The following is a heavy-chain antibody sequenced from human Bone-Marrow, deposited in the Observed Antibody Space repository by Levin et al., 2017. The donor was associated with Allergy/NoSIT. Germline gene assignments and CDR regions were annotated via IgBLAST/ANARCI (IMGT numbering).Heavy chain of an antibody. CDR3: AKDRVAPYSGGEIVLDY. D-gene: IGHD2-15*01. V-gene: IGHV3-30*18. Sequence: GGSLRLSCAASGFTFSSYGMHWVRQAPGKGLEWVAVISYDGSNKYYADSVKGRFTISRDNSKNTLYLQMNSLRAEDTAVYYCAKDRVAPYSGGEIVLDYWGQGTLVTVSS. CDR2: ISYDGSNK. J-gene: IGHJ4*02. CDR1: GFTFSSYG.